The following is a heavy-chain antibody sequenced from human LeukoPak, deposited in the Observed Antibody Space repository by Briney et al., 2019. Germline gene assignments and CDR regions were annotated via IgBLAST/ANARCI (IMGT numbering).Heavy chain of an antibody. CDR1: DYIFTSYG. Sequence: VASVKVSCKASDYIFTSYGISWVRQAPGQGLEWMGWISAYNGNTNYAQKFQGRVTMTTDTSTSTAFMELRSLRSDDTAVYYCAREFVPYYYDSSGHSGVDYWGQGTLVTVSS. J-gene: IGHJ4*02. V-gene: IGHV1-18*01. CDR3: AREFVPYYYDSSGHSGVDY. D-gene: IGHD3-22*01. CDR2: ISAYNGNT.